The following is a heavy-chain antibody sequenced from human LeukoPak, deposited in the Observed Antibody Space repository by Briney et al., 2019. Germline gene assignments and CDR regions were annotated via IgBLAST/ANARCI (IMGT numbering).Heavy chain of an antibody. CDR3: ARGRPHGNDY. D-gene: IGHD4-23*01. CDR2: ISSSSSYI. V-gene: IGHV3-21*01. Sequence: TGGSLRLSCAASGFTFSSYSMNWVRQAPGKGLEWVSSISSSSSYIYYADSVKGRFTISRDNAENSLYLQMNSLRAEDTAVYYCARGRPHGNDYWGQGTLVTVSS. J-gene: IGHJ4*02. CDR1: GFTFSSYS.